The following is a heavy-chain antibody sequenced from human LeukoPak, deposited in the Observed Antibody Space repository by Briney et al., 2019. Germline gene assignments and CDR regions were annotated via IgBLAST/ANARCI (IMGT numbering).Heavy chain of an antibody. D-gene: IGHD2-15*01. CDR1: GGSISSYY. CDR2: IYYSGST. J-gene: IGHJ3*02. CDR3: ARDRGGYCSGGSCYPRFDI. Sequence: SETLSLTCTVSGGSISSYYWGWIRQPPGKGLEWIGYIYYSGSTNYNPSLKSRVTISVDTSKNQFSLKLSSVTAADTAVYYCARDRGGYCSGGSCYPRFDIWGQGTMVTVSS. V-gene: IGHV4-59*01.